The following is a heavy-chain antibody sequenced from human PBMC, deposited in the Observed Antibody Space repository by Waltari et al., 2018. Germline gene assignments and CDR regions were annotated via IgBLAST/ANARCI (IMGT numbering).Heavy chain of an antibody. CDR1: GGTFSSYA. Sequence: QVQLVQSGAEVQKPGSSVKVSCKASGGTFSSYAISWVRQAPGQGLEWMGGIIPIFGTANYAQKFQGRVTITADESTSTAYMELSSLRSEDTAVYYCASPGGSGSYFGLTFDYWGQGTLVTVSS. V-gene: IGHV1-69*13. CDR2: IIPIFGTA. D-gene: IGHD3-10*01. CDR3: ASPGGSGSYFGLTFDY. J-gene: IGHJ4*02.